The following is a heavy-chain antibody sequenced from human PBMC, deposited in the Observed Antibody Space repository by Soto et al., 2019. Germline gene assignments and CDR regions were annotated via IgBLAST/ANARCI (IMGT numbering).Heavy chain of an antibody. Sequence: ASVKVSCKASGYTLTSYYMHWVRQAPGQGLEWMGIINPSGGSTSYAQKFQGRVTMTRDTSTSTVYMELSSLRSEDTAVYYCARDREYYDSSGYYYYYYYGMDVWGQGTTV. CDR1: GYTLTSYY. D-gene: IGHD3-22*01. J-gene: IGHJ6*02. CDR3: ARDREYYDSSGYYYYYYYGMDV. CDR2: INPSGGST. V-gene: IGHV1-46*01.